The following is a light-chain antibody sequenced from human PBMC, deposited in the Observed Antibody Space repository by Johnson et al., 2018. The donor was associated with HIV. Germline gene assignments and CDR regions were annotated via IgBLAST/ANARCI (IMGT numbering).Light chain of an antibody. Sequence: QSVLTQPPSVSAAPGQKVTISCSGTTSNFDNNYVSWYLQLPETAPKLLIYENNTRPWGIPDRFSGSKSGTSATLGIPGVHTGDEADYYCAAWDSGLSARYVFGPGT. CDR3: AAWDSGLSARYV. V-gene: IGLV1-51*02. CDR2: ENN. CDR1: TSNFDNNY. J-gene: IGLJ1*01.